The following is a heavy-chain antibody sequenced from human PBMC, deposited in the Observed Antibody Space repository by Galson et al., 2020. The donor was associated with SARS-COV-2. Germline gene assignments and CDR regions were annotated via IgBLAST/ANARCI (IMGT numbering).Heavy chain of an antibody. CDR2: IWYDGSNK. Sequence: QLGESLKISCAASGFTFSSYGMHWVRQAPGKGLEWVAVIWYDGSNKYYADSVKGRFTISRDNSKNTLYLQMNSLRAEDTAVYYCAKDGLGYDFWSGSLFDYWGQGTLVTVSS. D-gene: IGHD3-3*01. J-gene: IGHJ4*02. CDR1: GFTFSSYG. CDR3: AKDGLGYDFWSGSLFDY. V-gene: IGHV3-33*06.